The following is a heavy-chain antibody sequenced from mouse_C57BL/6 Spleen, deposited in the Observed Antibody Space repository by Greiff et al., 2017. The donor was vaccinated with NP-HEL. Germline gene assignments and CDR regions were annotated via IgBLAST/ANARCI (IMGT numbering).Heavy chain of an antibody. J-gene: IGHJ3*01. CDR3: SIRDFAY. V-gene: IGHV5-6*01. Sequence: EVQLVESGGDLVKPGGSLKLSCAASGFTFSSYGMSWVRQTPDKRLEWVATISSGGSYTYYPDSVKGRFTISRDNAKNTLYLQMSSLKSEDTAMYYCSIRDFAYWGQGTLVTVSA. CDR1: GFTFSSYG. CDR2: ISSGGSYT.